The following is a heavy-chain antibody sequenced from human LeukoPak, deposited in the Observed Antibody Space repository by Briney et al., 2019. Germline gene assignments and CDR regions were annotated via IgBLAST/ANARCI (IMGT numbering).Heavy chain of an antibody. CDR2: IYYSGST. CDR1: GDSISSRDYY. Sequence: SETLSLTCSVSGDSISSRDYYWSWIRQPPGKGLEWIGYIYYSGSTSYNPSLKSRVTISVDTSKNQFSLKLSSVTAADTAVYYCARESMYYGSVTERYFDYWGQGTLVTVSP. J-gene: IGHJ4*02. CDR3: ARESMYYGSVTERYFDY. V-gene: IGHV4-30-4*08. D-gene: IGHD3-10*01.